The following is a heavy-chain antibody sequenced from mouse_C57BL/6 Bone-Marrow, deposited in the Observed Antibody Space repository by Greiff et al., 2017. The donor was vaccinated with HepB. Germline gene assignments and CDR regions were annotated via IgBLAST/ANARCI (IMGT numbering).Heavy chain of an antibody. CDR1: GYTFTSYW. D-gene: IGHD2-5*01. J-gene: IGHJ4*01. Sequence: VQLQQPGAELVKPGASVKLSCKASGYTFTSYWMHWVKQRPGRGLEWIGRIDPNSGGTKYNEKFKSKATLTVDKPSSTAYMQLSSLTSEDSAVYYCARSVETSNYVGYYAMDYWGQGTSVTVSS. V-gene: IGHV1-72*01. CDR2: IDPNSGGT. CDR3: ARSVETSNYVGYYAMDY.